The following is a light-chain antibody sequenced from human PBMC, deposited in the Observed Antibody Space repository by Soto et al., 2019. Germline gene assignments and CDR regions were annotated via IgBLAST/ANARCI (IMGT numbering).Light chain of an antibody. CDR2: EVS. CDR1: SNDVGGYAY. CDR3: SSYTGSATPV. Sequence: QSALTQPASVSGSPGRSITISCTGTSNDVGGYAYVSWYQQYPGKAPKLVISEVSNRPSGVSHRFSGSRSGNTASLTISGLQAEDEADYYCSSYTGSATPVFGGGTKVTVL. J-gene: IGLJ3*02. V-gene: IGLV2-14*01.